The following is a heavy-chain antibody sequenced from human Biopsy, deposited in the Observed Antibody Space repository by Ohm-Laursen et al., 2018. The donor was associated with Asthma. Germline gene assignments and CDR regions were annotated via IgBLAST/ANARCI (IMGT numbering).Heavy chain of an antibody. V-gene: IGHV1-69*13. CDR2: IITVFGTP. CDR3: ARCQVGYSSGWSLLVKKIDYSGMDV. D-gene: IGHD6-19*01. Sequence: GASVKVSCKAPGGTFSNFAISWVRQAPGQGLEWLGGIITVFGTPNYAQQFQGRVTITADESTSTAYMEVTSLRSEDTAIYYCARCQVGYSSGWSLLVKKIDYSGMDVWGQGTAVTVSS. CDR1: GGTFSNFA. J-gene: IGHJ6*02.